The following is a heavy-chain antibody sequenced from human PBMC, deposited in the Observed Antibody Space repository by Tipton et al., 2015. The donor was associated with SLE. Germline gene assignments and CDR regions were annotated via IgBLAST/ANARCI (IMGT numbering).Heavy chain of an antibody. CDR3: ARGWAARLLWFGESKGHFDY. CDR2: INHSGST. Sequence: TLSLTCAVYGGSFSGYYWSWIRQPPGKGLEWVGEINHSGSTNYNPSPKSRVTISVDTSKNQFSLKLSSVTAADTAVYYCARGWAARLLWFGESKGHFDYWGQGTLVTVSS. V-gene: IGHV4-34*01. D-gene: IGHD3-10*01. CDR1: GGSFSGYY. J-gene: IGHJ4*02.